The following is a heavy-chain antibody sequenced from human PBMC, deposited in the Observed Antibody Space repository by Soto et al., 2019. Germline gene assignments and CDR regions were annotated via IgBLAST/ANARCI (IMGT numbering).Heavy chain of an antibody. CDR1: GFTFSSYG. CDR2: INWNSGSI. D-gene: IGHD6-13*01. V-gene: IGHV3-9*01. CDR3: VKDESINWYSGHFRH. J-gene: IGHJ1*01. Sequence: PGGSLRLSCAASGFTFSSYGMHWVRQVPGKGLEWVSGINWNSGSIGYGDSVKGRFAISRDNAKNSLHLQMNSLSAEDTAFYYCVKDESINWYSGHFRHWGQGTLVTVSS.